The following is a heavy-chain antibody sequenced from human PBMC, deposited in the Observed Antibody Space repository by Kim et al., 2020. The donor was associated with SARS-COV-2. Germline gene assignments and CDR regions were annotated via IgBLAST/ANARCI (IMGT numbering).Heavy chain of an antibody. CDR3: ARALRWYYYGSGSYPDRAFDI. D-gene: IGHD3-10*01. CDR2: INHSGST. CDR1: GGSFSGYY. Sequence: SETLSLTCAVYGGSFSGYYWSWIRQPPGKGLEWIGEINHSGSTNYNPSLKSRVTISVDTSKNQFSLKLSSVTAADTAVYYCARALRWYYYGSGSYPDRAFDIWGQGTMVTVSS. J-gene: IGHJ3*02. V-gene: IGHV4-34*01.